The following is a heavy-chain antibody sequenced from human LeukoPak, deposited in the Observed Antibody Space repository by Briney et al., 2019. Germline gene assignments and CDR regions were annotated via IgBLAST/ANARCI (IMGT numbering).Heavy chain of an antibody. J-gene: IGHJ4*02. Sequence: GASVKVSCKTSGYTFTNYDINWVRQATGQGLEWLGWMSPNNGDTGYAQKFQGRVTITADESTSTAYMELSSLRSEDTAVYYCARVGIAVADGFDYWGQGTLVTVSS. CDR1: GYTFTNYD. CDR2: MSPNNGDT. D-gene: IGHD6-19*01. CDR3: ARVGIAVADGFDY. V-gene: IGHV1-8*01.